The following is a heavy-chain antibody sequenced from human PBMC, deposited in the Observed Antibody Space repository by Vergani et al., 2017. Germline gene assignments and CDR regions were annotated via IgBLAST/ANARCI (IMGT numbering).Heavy chain of an antibody. J-gene: IGHJ6*03. CDR2: IYTSGNT. V-gene: IGHV4-59*10. CDR3: ARDRAVADSSGYYYYMDV. D-gene: IGHD6-19*01. CDR1: GGSFSGYY. Sequence: QVQLQQWGAGLLKPSETLSLTCAVYGGSFSGYYWSWIRQPPGKGLEWIGHIYTSGNTNYNPSLKSRVIMSVDTSKNQLSLKLTSVTAADTAVYYCARDRAVADSSGYYYYMDVWGKGTTVTVSS.